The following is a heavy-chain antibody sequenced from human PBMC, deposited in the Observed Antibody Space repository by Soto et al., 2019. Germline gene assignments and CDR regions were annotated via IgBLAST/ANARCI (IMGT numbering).Heavy chain of an antibody. D-gene: IGHD3-3*01. J-gene: IGHJ6*02. CDR2: IYYSGST. CDR3: ARHSRFWSGLAYYYYGMDV. Sequence: QLQLQESGPGLAKPSETLSLTCTVSGGSISSSSYYWGWIRQPPGKGLEWIGSIYYSGSTYYNPSLKSRVTISVDTSKNQFSLKLSSVTAADTAVYYCARHSRFWSGLAYYYYGMDVWGQGTTVTVSS. CDR1: GGSISSSSYY. V-gene: IGHV4-39*01.